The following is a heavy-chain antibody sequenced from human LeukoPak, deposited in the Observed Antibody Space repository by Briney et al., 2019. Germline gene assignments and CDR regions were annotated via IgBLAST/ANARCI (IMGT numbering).Heavy chain of an antibody. CDR2: MNPNSGNT. CDR1: GYTFTSYD. Sequence: ASVKVSCKASGYTFTSYDINWVRQATGQGLEWMEWMNPNSGNTGYAQKFQGRVTMTRNTSISTAYMELSSLRSEDTAVYYCARDDSSGYYLVFDYWGQGTLVTVSS. CDR3: ARDDSSGYYLVFDY. D-gene: IGHD3-22*01. J-gene: IGHJ4*02. V-gene: IGHV1-8*01.